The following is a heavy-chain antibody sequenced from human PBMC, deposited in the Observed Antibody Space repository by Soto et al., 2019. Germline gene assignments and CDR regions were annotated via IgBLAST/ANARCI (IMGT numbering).Heavy chain of an antibody. D-gene: IGHD6-13*01. CDR2: ISYDGGNK. CDR3: AKISTSAAGTEIRLYY. Sequence: PGGSLRLSCAASGFTFSDYGMHWVRQAPGKGLEWVAVISYDGGNKYYADSVKGRFTTSRDNFKNTLYLQMNSLRGEDTAVYYCAKISTSAAGTEIRLYYCAQGTLVTV. CDR1: GFTFSDYG. V-gene: IGHV3-30*18. J-gene: IGHJ4*02.